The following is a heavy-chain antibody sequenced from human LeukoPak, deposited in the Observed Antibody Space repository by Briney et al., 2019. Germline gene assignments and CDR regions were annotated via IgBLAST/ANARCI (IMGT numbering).Heavy chain of an antibody. Sequence: SETLSLTCTVSGGSISSYYWSWIRQPPGKGLEWIGYIYYSGSTNYNPSLKSRVTISVDTSKNQFSLKLSSVTAADTAVYYCASGVYDFWSGYYFDYWGQGTLVTVSS. CDR3: ASGVYDFWSGYYFDY. J-gene: IGHJ4*02. CDR2: IYYSGST. CDR1: GGSISSYY. D-gene: IGHD3-3*01. V-gene: IGHV4-59*01.